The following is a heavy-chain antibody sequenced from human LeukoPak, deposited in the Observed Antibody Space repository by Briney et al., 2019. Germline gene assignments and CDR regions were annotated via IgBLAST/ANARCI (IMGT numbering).Heavy chain of an antibody. Sequence: GGSLRLSCAASGFTVRGDYMSWVRQAPGKGLECVSVIYSGGTTYYADSVKGRFPISRDNSENTVFLQMTSLRAEDTSVYYCVTPWSGPTGMDWGQGTLVTVSS. D-gene: IGHD3-3*01. V-gene: IGHV3-66*01. CDR3: VTPWSGPTGMD. CDR1: GFTVRGDY. J-gene: IGHJ4*02. CDR2: IYSGGTT.